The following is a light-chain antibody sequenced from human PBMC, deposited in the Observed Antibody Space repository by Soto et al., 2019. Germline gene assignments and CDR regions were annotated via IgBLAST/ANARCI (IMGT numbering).Light chain of an antibody. Sequence: QSALTQPPSASGSPGQSVTISCIGTSSDIGGYRHVSWYQQYPGKAPRVMIYDVSERPSGVPDRFSGSKSGNTASLTVSGLQAEDEADYYCFSYSDTYTYLFGTGTKVTVL. CDR2: DVS. J-gene: IGLJ1*01. CDR3: FSYSDTYTYL. V-gene: IGLV2-8*01. CDR1: SSDIGGYRH.